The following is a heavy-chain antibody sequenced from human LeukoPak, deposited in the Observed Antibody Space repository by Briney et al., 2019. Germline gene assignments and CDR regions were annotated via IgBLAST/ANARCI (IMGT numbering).Heavy chain of an antibody. Sequence: GGSLRLSCAASAFTSTTYWMSWVRQAPGKGLQWVANINPVGSEKHYLDSVKGRFTISRDNSKNTLYLQMNSLRAEDTAVYYCAKEPGPWGQGTLVTVSS. CDR3: AKEPGP. J-gene: IGHJ5*02. D-gene: IGHD1-14*01. V-gene: IGHV3-7*03. CDR1: AFTSTTYW. CDR2: INPVGSEK.